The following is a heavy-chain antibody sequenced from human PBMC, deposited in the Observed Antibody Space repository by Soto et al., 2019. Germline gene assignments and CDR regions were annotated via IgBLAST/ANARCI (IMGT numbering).Heavy chain of an antibody. CDR3: VKDRSSSDWYGYFEY. Sequence: EVQLLESGGGLVQPGGSLRLSCAASGFAFSTYAMSWVRQAPGKGLEWVSAISDSGDNTYYADSVKGRFTISRDNSKSTLYLQMNSLRAEDTAVYYCVKDRSSSDWYGYFEYWGQGTLVTVSS. CDR1: GFAFSTYA. CDR2: ISDSGDNT. V-gene: IGHV3-23*01. D-gene: IGHD6-19*01. J-gene: IGHJ4*02.